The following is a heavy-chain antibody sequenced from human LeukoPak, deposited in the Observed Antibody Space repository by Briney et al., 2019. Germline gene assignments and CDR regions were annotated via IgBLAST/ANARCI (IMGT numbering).Heavy chain of an antibody. CDR3: ARVDISMIDY. V-gene: IGHV1-69*04. J-gene: IGHJ4*02. CDR2: VIPILGIA. Sequence: GSSVKVSCKASGGTFSSYAISWVRQAPGQGLEWMGRVIPILGIANYAQKFQGRVTITADKSTSTAYMELSSLTSEDTAVYYCARVDISMIDYWGQGTLVTASS. D-gene: IGHD2-15*01. CDR1: GGTFSSYA.